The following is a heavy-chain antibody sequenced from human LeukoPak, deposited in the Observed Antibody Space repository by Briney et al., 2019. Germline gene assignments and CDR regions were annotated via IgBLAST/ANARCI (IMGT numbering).Heavy chain of an antibody. Sequence: SGTLSLTCVVSGDSLSSGYWWSWVRQPPGKGLEWIGEIFHSGSTNYNPSLKSRVTISVDNSKNHFSLTVNSVTAADTAVYYCARNAYYPADYWGRGTLVTVSS. CDR2: IFHSGST. CDR1: GDSLSSGYW. CDR3: ARNAYYPADY. V-gene: IGHV4-4*02. D-gene: IGHD4/OR15-4a*01. J-gene: IGHJ4*01.